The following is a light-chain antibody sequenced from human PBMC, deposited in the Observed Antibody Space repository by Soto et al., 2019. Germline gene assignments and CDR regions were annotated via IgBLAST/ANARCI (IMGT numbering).Light chain of an antibody. CDR1: QDIGPW. J-gene: IGKJ1*01. Sequence: DIQMTQSPSTLSASVGDRVTITCRASQDIGPWLAWYQQKPGKAPKLLISDAASLQSGVPSRFSGDRSGTEFTLTINRLQAEDVATYFCQQFRNSWIFGQGTRVEIK. CDR3: QQFRNSWI. CDR2: DAA. V-gene: IGKV1-5*01.